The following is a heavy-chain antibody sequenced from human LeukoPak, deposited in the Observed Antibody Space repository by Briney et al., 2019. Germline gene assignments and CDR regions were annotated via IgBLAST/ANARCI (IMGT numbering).Heavy chain of an antibody. CDR3: ARGGLMTATTSYYMDV. Sequence: GASVKVSCKASGYTFTSYAMHWVRQAPGQRLEWMGWINAGNGNTKYSQEFQGRVTVTRDTSASTAYMELSSLRSEDMAVYYCARGGLMTATTSYYMDVWGKGTTVTVSS. J-gene: IGHJ6*03. D-gene: IGHD2-21*02. CDR2: INAGNGNT. CDR1: GYTFTSYA. V-gene: IGHV1-3*03.